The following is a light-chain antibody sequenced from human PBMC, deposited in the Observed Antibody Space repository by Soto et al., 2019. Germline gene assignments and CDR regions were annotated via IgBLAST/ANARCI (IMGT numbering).Light chain of an antibody. V-gene: IGKV1-9*01. J-gene: IGKJ5*01. CDR1: QGISSY. CDR3: QQSYSTPH. Sequence: DIQLTQSPSFVSASVGDRVAITCRASQGISSYLAWYQQKPGKAPKLLIYAASTLQSGVPSRFSGSGSGTDFTLTISSLQPEDFATYYCQQSYSTPHFGQGTRLE. CDR2: AAS.